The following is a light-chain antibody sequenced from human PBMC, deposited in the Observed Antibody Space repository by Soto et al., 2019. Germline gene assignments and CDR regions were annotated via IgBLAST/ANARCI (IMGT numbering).Light chain of an antibody. CDR1: QSVSSF. CDR3: QQRGNWPPWT. CDR2: DAS. Sequence: EIVLTQSPATRSLSPGERATLSFRASQSVSSFLAWYQQKPGQAPRLLIYDASNRATGIPARFSGSGSGTDFTLTISSLEPEDFAVYYCQQRGNWPPWTFGQGTKV. V-gene: IGKV3-11*01. J-gene: IGKJ1*01.